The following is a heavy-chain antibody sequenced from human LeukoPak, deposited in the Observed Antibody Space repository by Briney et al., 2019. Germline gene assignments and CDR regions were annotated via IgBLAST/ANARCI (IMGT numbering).Heavy chain of an antibody. J-gene: IGHJ3*01. D-gene: IGHD2-15*01. Sequence: ASVKVSCKASAYTFTNYYLHWVRQAPAPGLEWMGIINPSGGSTSYAQKFQDRVTMTRDTSTSTVYMELSSLRYEDAAVYYCAREGGSGQLLWGQGSMVTVSS. CDR1: AYTFTNYY. CDR2: INPSGGST. CDR3: AREGGSGQLL. V-gene: IGHV1-46*01.